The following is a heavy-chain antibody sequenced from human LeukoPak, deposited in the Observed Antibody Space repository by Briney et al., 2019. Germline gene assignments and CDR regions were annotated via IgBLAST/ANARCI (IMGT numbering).Heavy chain of an antibody. V-gene: IGHV1-69*05. CDR2: IIPIFGTA. D-gene: IGHD3-22*01. J-gene: IGHJ4*02. CDR3: AREGGQYYYDSSGYYYQDY. CDR1: GGTFSSYA. Sequence: SVKVSCKASGGTFSSYAISWVRQAPGQGLEWMGRIIPIFGTANYAQRFQGRVTITTDESTSTAYMELSSLRSEDTAVYYCAREGGQYYYDSSGYYYQDYWGQGTLVTVSS.